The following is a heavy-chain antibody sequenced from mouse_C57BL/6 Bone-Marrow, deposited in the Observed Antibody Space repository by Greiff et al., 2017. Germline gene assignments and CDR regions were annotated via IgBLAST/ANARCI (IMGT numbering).Heavy chain of an antibody. D-gene: IGHD6-1*01. CDR3: ARHGRDYFDY. CDR2: INPGSGGT. V-gene: IGHV1-54*01. CDR1: GYAFTNYL. Sequence: VQLQQSGAELVRPGTSVKVSCKASGYAFTNYLIEWVKQRPGQGLEWIGVINPGSGGTNYNEKFKGKATLTADKSSSTAYMQLSSLTSEDSAVYFCARHGRDYFDYWGQGTTLTVSS. J-gene: IGHJ2*01.